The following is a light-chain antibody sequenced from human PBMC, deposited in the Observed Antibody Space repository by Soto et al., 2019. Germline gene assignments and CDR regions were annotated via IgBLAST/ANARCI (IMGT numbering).Light chain of an antibody. CDR1: QSVSSRN. J-gene: IGKJ3*01. CDR2: GAS. Sequence: DIVLTQSPGTVSLSPGERATLSCRASQSVSSRNLAWYRQKPGQAPSLLIFGASNRATGIPDRFSGSGSGTDFTLTISRLEPEDFAVYYCQHYGTSALFGPGTKVDIK. V-gene: IGKV3-20*01. CDR3: QHYGTSAL.